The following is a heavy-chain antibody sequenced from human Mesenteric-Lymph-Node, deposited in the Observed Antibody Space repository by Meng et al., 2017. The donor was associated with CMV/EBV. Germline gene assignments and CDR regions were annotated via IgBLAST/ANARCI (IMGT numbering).Heavy chain of an antibody. CDR1: GFTFTSFN. CDR3: AKGTYLVGATSFDS. J-gene: IGHJ4*02. Sequence: GESLKISCAASGFTFTSFNMNWLRQAPGKGLEWVSSISGSGSYIYYADSVKGRFTISRDNSKNTLYLQMNSLRAEDTAVYYCAKGTYLVGATSFDSWGQGTLVTVSS. CDR2: ISGSGSYI. D-gene: IGHD1-26*01. V-gene: IGHV3-21*04.